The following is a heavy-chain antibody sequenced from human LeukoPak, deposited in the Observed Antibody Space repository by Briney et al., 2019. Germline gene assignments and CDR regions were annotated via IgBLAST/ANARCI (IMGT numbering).Heavy chain of an antibody. V-gene: IGHV3-33*06. D-gene: IGHD2-2*01. CDR3: AKDYCSSTSCYLDYYYYMDV. J-gene: IGHJ6*03. CDR1: GFTFNYYW. CDR2: IWYDGSNK. Sequence: GGSLRLSCAASGFTFNYYWMNWVRQAPGKGLEWVAVIWYDGSNKYYADSVKGRFTISRDNSKNTLYLQMNSLRAEDTAVYYCAKDYCSSTSCYLDYYYYMDVWGKGTTVTVSS.